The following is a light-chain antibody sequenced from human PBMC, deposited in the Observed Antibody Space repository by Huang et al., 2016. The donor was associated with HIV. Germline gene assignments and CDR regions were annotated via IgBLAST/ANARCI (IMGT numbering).Light chain of an antibody. CDR1: QGVSTR. V-gene: IGKV1-5*03. CDR3: QQYNTFT. Sequence: DIQMTQSPSTLAAAIGDRVTITCRASQGVSTRLAWYQQKPGKAPRLLIQASSSLESGVPSRFSGSGSGTEFPLTISSLQPDDSATYSCQQYNTFTFGPGTKVDI. J-gene: IGKJ3*01. CDR2: ASS.